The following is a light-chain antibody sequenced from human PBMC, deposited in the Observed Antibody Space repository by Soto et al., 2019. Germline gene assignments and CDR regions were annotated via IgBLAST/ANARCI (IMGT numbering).Light chain of an antibody. CDR2: GNS. CDR3: QSYDSSLSVV. Sequence: SVLPQPHSVSGAPGQRVTISCTGSSSNIGAGYDVHWYQQLPGTAPKLLIYGNSNRPSGVPDRFSGSKSGTSASLAITGLQAEDEADDYCQSYDSSLSVVFGGGTKVTVL. J-gene: IGLJ2*01. V-gene: IGLV1-40*01. CDR1: SSNIGAGYD.